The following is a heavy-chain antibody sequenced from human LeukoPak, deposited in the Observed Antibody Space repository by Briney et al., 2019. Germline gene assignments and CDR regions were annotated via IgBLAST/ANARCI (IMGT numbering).Heavy chain of an antibody. CDR3: ARGARYCSSTSCQPGWIDP. CDR1: GGSISSYY. J-gene: IGHJ5*02. Sequence: PSETLSLTCTVSGGSISSYYWSWIRQPPGKGLEWIGYIYYSGSTNYNPPLKSRVTISVDTSKNQFSLKLSSVTAADTAVYYCARGARYCSSTSCQPGWIDPWGQGTLVTVSS. CDR2: IYYSGST. D-gene: IGHD2-2*01. V-gene: IGHV4-59*01.